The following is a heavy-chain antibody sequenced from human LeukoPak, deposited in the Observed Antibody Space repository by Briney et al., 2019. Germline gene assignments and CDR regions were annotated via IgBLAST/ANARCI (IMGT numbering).Heavy chain of an antibody. Sequence: PSETLSLTCAVYGGSFSGYYWSWIRQPPGKGLEWIGEINHSGSTNYNPSLKSRVTISVDTSKNQFSLKLSSVTAADTAVYYCAGRPTERYSGSYYYMDVWGKGTTVTVSS. CDR1: GGSFSGYY. J-gene: IGHJ6*03. CDR2: INHSGST. D-gene: IGHD1-26*01. CDR3: AGRPTERYSGSYYYMDV. V-gene: IGHV4-34*01.